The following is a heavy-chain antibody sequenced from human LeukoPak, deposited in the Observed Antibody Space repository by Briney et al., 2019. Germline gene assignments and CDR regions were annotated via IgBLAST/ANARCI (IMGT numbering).Heavy chain of an antibody. CDR2: ISYDGSNK. D-gene: IGHD3-22*01. J-gene: IGHJ4*02. CDR1: GFTFSSYA. V-gene: IGHV3-30-3*01. Sequence: GGSLRLSCAASGFTFSSYAMHWVRQAPGKGLEWVAVISYDGSNKYYADSVKGRFTISRDNSKNTLYLQMNSLRAEDTAVYYCAREKAMIVVVPLGYWGQGTLVTVSS. CDR3: AREKAMIVVVPLGY.